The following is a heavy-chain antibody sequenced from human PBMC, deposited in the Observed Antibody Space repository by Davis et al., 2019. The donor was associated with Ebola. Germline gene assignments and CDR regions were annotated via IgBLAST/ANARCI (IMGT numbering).Heavy chain of an antibody. Sequence: PSETLSLTCTVSGGSVSSGSYYWSWIRQPPGKGLEWIGYIYYSGSTNYNPSLKSRVTISVDTSKNQFSLKLSSVTAADTAVYYCASPTGGGSYDYWGQGTLVTVSS. V-gene: IGHV4-61*01. CDR1: GGSVSSGSYY. CDR2: IYYSGST. CDR3: ASPTGGGSYDY. D-gene: IGHD1-26*01. J-gene: IGHJ4*02.